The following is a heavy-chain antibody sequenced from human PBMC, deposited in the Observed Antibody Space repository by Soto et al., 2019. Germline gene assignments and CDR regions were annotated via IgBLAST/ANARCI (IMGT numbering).Heavy chain of an antibody. CDR1: GFTFNNYD. J-gene: IGHJ4*02. D-gene: IGHD1-7*01. V-gene: IGHV3-64*01. CDR2: ISSNGGTT. Sequence: EVQLAESGGNMVQPGGSLRLSCVASGFTFNNYDMHWVRQAPGKGLEYVSSISSNGGTTYYGNSVKGRFTISRDNSKNTLYLQVGSLRPEHMAVYYCVRRVSGNYDYWGQGTLVTVSS. CDR3: VRRVSGNYDY.